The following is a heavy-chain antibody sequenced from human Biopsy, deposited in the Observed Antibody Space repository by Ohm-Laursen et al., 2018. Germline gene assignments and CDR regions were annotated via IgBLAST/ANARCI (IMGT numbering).Heavy chain of an antibody. D-gene: IGHD3-10*01. CDR3: ARGGSGSGYYGMDV. CDR1: GDTFSRSA. Sequence: SVKVSCKASGDTFSRSAFFWVRQAPGQGLVYLGKIIPIVGITNHAQTFQGRITLTADKSTCMVYMELSRLRSDDTAIYYCARGGSGSGYYGMDVWGQGATVSVSS. CDR2: IIPIVGIT. V-gene: IGHV1-69*04. J-gene: IGHJ6*02.